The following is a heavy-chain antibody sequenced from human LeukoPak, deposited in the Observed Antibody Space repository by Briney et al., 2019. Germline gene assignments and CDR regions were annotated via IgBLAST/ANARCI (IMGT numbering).Heavy chain of an antibody. V-gene: IGHV3-49*04. Sequence: GGSLRFCCAASGFTFSSYAMSWVRQAPGKGLEWVGFIRSKAYGGTTEYAASVKGRFTISRDDSKSIAYLQMNSLKTEDTAVYYCTSYFWSGFHFDYWGQGTLVTVSS. J-gene: IGHJ4*02. CDR1: GFTFSSYA. CDR3: TSYFWSGFHFDY. CDR2: IRSKAYGGTT. D-gene: IGHD3-3*01.